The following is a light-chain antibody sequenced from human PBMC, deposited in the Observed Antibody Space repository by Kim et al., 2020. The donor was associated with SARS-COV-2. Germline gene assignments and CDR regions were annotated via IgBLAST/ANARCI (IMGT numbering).Light chain of an antibody. Sequence: SASLGDRVTITCRASQNIGYDLAWYRQQPGKSPALLIYATSTLQTGVPSRFSGSGSGTDFSLTISRLQSEDYATYYCQQYYIFPRTFGQGTKLEI. J-gene: IGKJ2*02. CDR3: QQYYIFPRT. CDR1: QNIGYD. CDR2: ATS. V-gene: IGKV1-8*01.